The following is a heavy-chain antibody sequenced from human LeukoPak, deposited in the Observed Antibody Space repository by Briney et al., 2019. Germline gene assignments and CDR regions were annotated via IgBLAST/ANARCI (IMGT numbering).Heavy chain of an antibody. CDR3: AKDIPRYCSGGSCSYGAFDI. V-gene: IGHV3-23*01. Sequence: GGSLRRSSAAPLFTSSSDAMSWVRQGPGKGLGWGSAISGSAGSTYSADSVKGRFTISRDNSKNSLYLQMNSLRAEDTAVYYCAKDIPRYCSGGSCSYGAFDIWGQGTMVTVSS. CDR2: ISGSAGST. D-gene: IGHD2-15*01. J-gene: IGHJ3*02. CDR1: LFTSSSDA.